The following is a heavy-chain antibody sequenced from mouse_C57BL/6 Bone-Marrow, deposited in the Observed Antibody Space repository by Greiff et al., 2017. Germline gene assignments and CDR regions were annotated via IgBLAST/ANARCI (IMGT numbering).Heavy chain of an antibody. J-gene: IGHJ1*03. V-gene: IGHV2-2*01. Sequence: QVQLQQSGPGLVQPSQSLSITCTVSGFSLTSYGVHWVRQSPGKGLEWLGVIWSGGSTDYNAAFISRLSISKDNSKGQVFFKMNSLQADDTAIYYCARNPDYGSSFYWYFDVWGTGTTVTVSS. CDR3: ARNPDYGSSFYWYFDV. D-gene: IGHD1-1*01. CDR1: GFSLTSYG. CDR2: IWSGGST.